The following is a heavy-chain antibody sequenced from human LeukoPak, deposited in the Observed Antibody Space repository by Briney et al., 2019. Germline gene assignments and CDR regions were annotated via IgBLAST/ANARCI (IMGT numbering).Heavy chain of an antibody. D-gene: IGHD3-10*01. CDR1: GGSISSPY. CDR3: ASVMVRGVIYY. V-gene: IGHV4-59*11. CDR2: IYYSGST. J-gene: IGHJ4*02. Sequence: SETLSLTCTVSGGSISSPYWSWIRQPPGKGLEWIGYIYYSGSTNYNPSLKSRVTISVDTSKNQFSLKLSSVTAADTAVYYCASVMVRGVIYYWGQGTLVTVSS.